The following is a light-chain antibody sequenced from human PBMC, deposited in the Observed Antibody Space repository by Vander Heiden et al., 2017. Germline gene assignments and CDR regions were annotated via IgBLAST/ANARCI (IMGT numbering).Light chain of an antibody. Sequence: EIVLTQSPGTLSLSPGERATLSCRVSQSVSSHYLAWYQKKPGQAPRLLMYDASSRATGTSDRFSGSGSGTDFTLTITRLEPEDFAVYYCQQNRTFGQGTKVEIK. V-gene: IGKV3-20*01. CDR2: DAS. CDR1: QSVSSHY. J-gene: IGKJ1*01. CDR3: QQNRT.